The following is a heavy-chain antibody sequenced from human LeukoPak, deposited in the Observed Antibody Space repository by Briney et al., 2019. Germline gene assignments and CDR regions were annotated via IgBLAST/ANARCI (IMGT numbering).Heavy chain of an antibody. Sequence: GASVKVSCKASGYTFTSYGISWVRQAPGQGLEWMGWISAYNGNTNYAQKLQGRVTMTTDTSTSTAYMELRSLRSDDTAVYYCARQYDSSGYYYRAREVTFDYWGQGTLVTVSS. V-gene: IGHV1-18*01. D-gene: IGHD3-22*01. J-gene: IGHJ4*02. CDR3: ARQYDSSGYYYRAREVTFDY. CDR2: ISAYNGNT. CDR1: GYTFTSYG.